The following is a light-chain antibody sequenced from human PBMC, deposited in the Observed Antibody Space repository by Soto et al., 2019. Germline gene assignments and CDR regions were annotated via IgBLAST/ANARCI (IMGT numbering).Light chain of an antibody. J-gene: IGKJ1*01. Sequence: DIEMTQSPSSVSSSVGDRVTITCRASQGIGSWLAWYQQKPGNAPKLLIYAASSLQSGVPSRFSGSGSGTDFTLTISSLQPEDSASYHCQQANSFPSTFGQGTKVEIK. CDR2: AAS. CDR3: QQANSFPST. V-gene: IGKV1-12*02. CDR1: QGIGSW.